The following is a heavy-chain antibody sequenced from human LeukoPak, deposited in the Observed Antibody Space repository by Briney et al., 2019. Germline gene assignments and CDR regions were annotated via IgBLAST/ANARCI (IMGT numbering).Heavy chain of an antibody. CDR2: IYYSGST. CDR1: RDSISSGTYY. CDR3: ARHLRPTFYFDY. Sequence: SETLSLTCTVSRDSISSGTYYWGWIRQPPGKGLEWIGSIYYSGSTYYNPSLKSRVAISVDTSKNQFSLKVSSLTAADTAIYYCARHLRPTFYFDYWGQGTLVTVSS. D-gene: IGHD2/OR15-2a*01. V-gene: IGHV4-39*01. J-gene: IGHJ4*02.